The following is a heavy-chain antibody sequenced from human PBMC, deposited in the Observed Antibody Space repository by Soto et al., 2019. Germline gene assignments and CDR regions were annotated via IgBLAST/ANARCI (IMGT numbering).Heavy chain of an antibody. CDR2: ISWNSGRT. J-gene: IGHJ4*02. Sequence: PGGSLRLSCAASGFTFDDYAMHWVRQAPGKGLEWVSGISWNSGRTGYADSVKGRFTISRDNAKNSLYLQMNSLRAEDTALYYCAKDRNYDSSAIHFDYWGQGTLVTVSS. CDR3: AKDRNYDSSAIHFDY. V-gene: IGHV3-9*01. D-gene: IGHD3-22*01. CDR1: GFTFDDYA.